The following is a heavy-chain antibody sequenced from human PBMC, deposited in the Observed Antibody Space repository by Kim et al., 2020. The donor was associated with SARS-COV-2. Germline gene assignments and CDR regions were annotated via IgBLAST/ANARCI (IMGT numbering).Heavy chain of an antibody. CDR2: ISSSCSTI. CDR3: ARDPYSSSYNYYGMDV. CDR1: GFTFSSYE. V-gene: IGHV3-48*03. D-gene: IGHD6-13*01. J-gene: IGHJ6*02. Sequence: GGSLRLSCAASGFTFSSYEMNWVRQAPGKGLEWVSYISSSCSTIYYANSVKGRFTISRDNAKNSLYLQMNSLRAEDTAVYYCARDPYSSSYNYYGMDVWGQGTTVTVSS.